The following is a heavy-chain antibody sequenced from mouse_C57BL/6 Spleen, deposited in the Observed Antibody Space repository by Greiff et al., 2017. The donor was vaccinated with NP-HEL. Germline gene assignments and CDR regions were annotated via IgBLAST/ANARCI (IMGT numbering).Heavy chain of an antibody. CDR3: VKRGTTKAMDY. D-gene: IGHD1-1*01. CDR1: GYTFTDYY. CDR2: INPNNGGT. J-gene: IGHJ4*01. Sequence: VQLQQSGPELVKPGASVKISCKASGYTFTDYYMNWVKQSHGKSLEWIGDINPNNGGTSYNQKFKGKATLTVDKSSSTASMELRSLTSEDSAVYYCVKRGTTKAMDYWGQGTSVTVSS. V-gene: IGHV1-26*01.